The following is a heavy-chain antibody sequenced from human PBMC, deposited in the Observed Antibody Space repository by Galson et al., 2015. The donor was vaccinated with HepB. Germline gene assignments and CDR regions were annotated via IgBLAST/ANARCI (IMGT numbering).Heavy chain of an antibody. D-gene: IGHD5-12*01. V-gene: IGHV3-30*18. CDR2: ISTDGSYK. CDR3: AKERYSGSDYRYNYGMDV. CDR1: GFPFWNYG. Sequence: SLRLSCAASGFPFWNYGMHWVRQGPGKGLEWVTFISTDGSYKDYAESVKGRFTISRDNSKDTLYLQMNSLRPDDTAIYYCAKERYSGSDYRYNYGMDVWGQGTTVTVSS. J-gene: IGHJ6*02.